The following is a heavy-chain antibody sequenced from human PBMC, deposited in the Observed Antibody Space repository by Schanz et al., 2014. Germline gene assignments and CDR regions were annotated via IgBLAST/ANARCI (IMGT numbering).Heavy chain of an antibody. CDR2: FIPILGIA. Sequence: QVHLVQSGAEVKKPGSSVKVSCKASRSTFSSYTISWVRQARGQGLEWVGRFIPILGIANYAQNFQGRVTITADKSTSTAYMELTSLRSEDTAVYYCAGTYCSSTSCYTGYYYMDVWGKGTTVTVSS. CDR3: AGTYCSSTSCYTGYYYMDV. CDR1: RSTFSSYT. J-gene: IGHJ6*03. V-gene: IGHV1-69*02. D-gene: IGHD2-2*02.